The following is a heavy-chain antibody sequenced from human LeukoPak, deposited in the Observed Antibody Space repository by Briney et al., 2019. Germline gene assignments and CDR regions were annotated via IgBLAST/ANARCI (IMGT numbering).Heavy chain of an antibody. V-gene: IGHV3-72*01. J-gene: IGHJ1*01. CDR1: GFIFSDHY. CDR2: SRNKRNGYTT. Sequence: PGGSLRLSCAASGFIFSDHYMDWVRQTPGKGLEWVGRSRNKRNGYTTEYAASVKGRFTISRDDSKSIAYLQMNSLKTEDTAVYYCTRDLFVWRGKGTEYFQHWGQGTLVTVSS. D-gene: IGHD3-3*01. CDR3: TRDLFVWRGKGTEYFQH.